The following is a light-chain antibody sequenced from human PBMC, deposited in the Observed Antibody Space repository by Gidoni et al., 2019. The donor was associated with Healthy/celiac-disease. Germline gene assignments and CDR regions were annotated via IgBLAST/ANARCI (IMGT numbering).Light chain of an antibody. V-gene: IGLV1-40*01. CDR2: GNS. CDR1: SSNIGAGYD. J-gene: IGLJ2*01. CDR3: QSYDSSLSGLV. Sequence: QSVLTQPPSVSEAPGQRVTISCPGSSSNIGAGYDVHWYQQLPGTAPKLLIYGNSNRPSGVPDRFSGSKSGTSASLAITGLQAEDEADYYCQSYDSSLSGLVFGGGTKLTVL.